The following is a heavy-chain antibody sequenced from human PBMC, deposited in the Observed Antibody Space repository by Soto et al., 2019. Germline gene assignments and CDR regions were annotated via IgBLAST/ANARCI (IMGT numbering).Heavy chain of an antibody. J-gene: IGHJ4*02. D-gene: IGHD3-3*01. CDR2: IYYSGST. CDR1: GGSISSGGYY. V-gene: IGHV4-31*03. Sequence: PSETLSVTCTVSGGSISSGGYYWSWIRQHPGKGLEWIGYIYYSGSTYYNPSLKSRVTISVDTSKNQFSLKLSSVTAADTAVYYCARAADFWSGYYHFDYWGQGTLVTVSS. CDR3: ARAADFWSGYYHFDY.